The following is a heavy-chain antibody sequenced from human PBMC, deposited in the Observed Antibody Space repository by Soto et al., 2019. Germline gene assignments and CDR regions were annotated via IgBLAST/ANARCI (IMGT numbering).Heavy chain of an antibody. D-gene: IGHD6-13*01. CDR1: GFTFSSYE. Sequence: EVQLVESGGGLVQPGGSLRLSCAASGFTFSSYEMNWVRQAPGKGLVWVSYISSSGSTIYYADSVKGRFTISRDNAKNSLYLQMNSLRAEDTAVYYCARDGVAAAGFDYWGQGTLVTVSS. CDR3: ARDGVAAAGFDY. V-gene: IGHV3-48*03. CDR2: ISSSGSTI. J-gene: IGHJ4*02.